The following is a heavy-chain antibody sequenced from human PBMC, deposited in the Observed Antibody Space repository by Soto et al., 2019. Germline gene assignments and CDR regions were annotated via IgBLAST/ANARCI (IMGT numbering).Heavy chain of an antibody. V-gene: IGHV1-18*01. D-gene: IGHD1-1*01. CDR1: GYTFSTYG. Sequence: QVQLVQSGAEVKKPGASVKVSCKASGYTFSTYGFSWVRQAPGQGLEWMGWIGADNGDTNYAQNFQGRVTMTTDTCTTTYCMERRSLRSDDTAVYFCARDWKGAEGFDPWGQGTLVTVSS. J-gene: IGHJ5*02. CDR3: ARDWKGAEGFDP. CDR2: IGADNGDT.